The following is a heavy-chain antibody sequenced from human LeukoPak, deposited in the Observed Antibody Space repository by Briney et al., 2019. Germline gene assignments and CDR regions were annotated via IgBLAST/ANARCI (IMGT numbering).Heavy chain of an antibody. CDR3: ARAHSSGWYPGY. V-gene: IGHV1-46*01. J-gene: IGHJ4*02. CDR2: INPSGGST. CDR1: GYTFTSYY. D-gene: IGHD6-19*01. Sequence: ASVKVSFKASGYTFTSYYMHWVRQAPGQGLEWMGIINPSGGSTSYAQKFQGRVTMTRDTSTSTVYMELSSLRSEDTAVYYCARAHSSGWYPGYWGQGTLVTVSS.